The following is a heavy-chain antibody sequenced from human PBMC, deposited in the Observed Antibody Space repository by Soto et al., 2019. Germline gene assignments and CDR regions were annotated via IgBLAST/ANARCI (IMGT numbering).Heavy chain of an antibody. CDR2: IYYSGST. J-gene: IGHJ1*01. CDR1: GGSISSSSYY. V-gene: IGHV4-39*01. CDR3: ADTRRVCSGGGCYHEYFQQ. D-gene: IGHD2-15*01. Sequence: QLQLQESGPGLVKPSETLSLTCTVSGGSISSSSYYWGWIRQPPGKGLEWIGSIYYSGSTYYNPSLKSRVTISVDTSKNQFSLKLSSVTAADTAVYYCADTRRVCSGGGCYHEYFQQWGQGTLVTVSS.